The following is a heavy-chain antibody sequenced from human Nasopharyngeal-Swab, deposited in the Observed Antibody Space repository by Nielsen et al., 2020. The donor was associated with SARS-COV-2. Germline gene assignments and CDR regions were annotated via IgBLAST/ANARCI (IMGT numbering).Heavy chain of an antibody. V-gene: IGHV4-34*01. D-gene: IGHD6-13*01. CDR2: INHSGST. J-gene: IGHJ4*02. CDR3: ARGFPGAAAGTDY. Sequence: WIRQPPGKGLEWIGEINHSGSTNHNPSLKSRVTISVDTSKNQFSLKLSSVTAADTAVYYCARGFPGAAAGTDYWGQGTLVTVSS.